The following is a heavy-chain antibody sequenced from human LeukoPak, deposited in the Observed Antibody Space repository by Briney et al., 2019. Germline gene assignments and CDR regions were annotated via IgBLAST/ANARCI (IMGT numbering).Heavy chain of an antibody. J-gene: IGHJ4*02. CDR2: INPNSGGT. CDR3: ARVQCGTWIQLWSTETFFDY. V-gene: IGHV1-2*02. D-gene: IGHD5-18*01. CDR1: GYTFTGYY. Sequence: ASVKVSCRASGYTFTGYYMHWVRQAPGQGLEWMGWINPNSGGTNYAQKFQGRVTMTRDTSISTAYMELSRLRSDDTAVYYCARVQCGTWIQLWSTETFFDYWGQGTLVTVSS.